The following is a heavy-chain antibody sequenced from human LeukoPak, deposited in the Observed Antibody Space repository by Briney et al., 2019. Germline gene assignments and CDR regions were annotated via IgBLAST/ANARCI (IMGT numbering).Heavy chain of an antibody. J-gene: IGHJ4*02. V-gene: IGHV3-30-3*01. Sequence: GGSLRLACAASGFTVSSNYMSWVRQAPGKGLEWVAVISYDGSNKYYADSVKGRFTISRDNSKNSLYLQMNSLRAEDTAVYYCASIVEEFGELLYDYWGQGTLVTVSS. CDR2: ISYDGSNK. D-gene: IGHD3-10*01. CDR1: GFTVSSNY. CDR3: ASIVEEFGELLYDY.